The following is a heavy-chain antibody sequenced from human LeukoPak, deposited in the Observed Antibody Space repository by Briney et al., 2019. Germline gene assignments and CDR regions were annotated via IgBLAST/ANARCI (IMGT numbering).Heavy chain of an antibody. CDR1: GGTFSSYA. Sequence: SVKVSCKASGGTFSSYAISWVRQAPGQGLEWMGGIIPIFGTANYAQKFQGRVTITTGESTSTAYMELSSLRSEDTAVYYCARGEDDSSGYYYFDYWGQGTLVTVSS. V-gene: IGHV1-69*05. D-gene: IGHD3-22*01. J-gene: IGHJ4*02. CDR3: ARGEDDSSGYYYFDY. CDR2: IIPIFGTA.